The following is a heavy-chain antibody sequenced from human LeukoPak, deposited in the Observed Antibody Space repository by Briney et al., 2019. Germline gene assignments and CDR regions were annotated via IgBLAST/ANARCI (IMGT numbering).Heavy chain of an antibody. CDR3: ASAHYDSTTYSVTTLVSFDS. CDR2: FDSDGGDR. CDR1: GYPLSELS. V-gene: IGHV1-24*01. D-gene: IGHD3-22*01. J-gene: IGHJ4*02. Sequence: PKASVTVSCKISGYPLSELSVHWVRQAPGKGLEWMGTFDSDGGDRNYPQKFQGRVTVTEDAATDTAYMELSGLRSEDTAVYYCASAHYDSTTYSVTTLVSFDSWGQGTLVTVSS.